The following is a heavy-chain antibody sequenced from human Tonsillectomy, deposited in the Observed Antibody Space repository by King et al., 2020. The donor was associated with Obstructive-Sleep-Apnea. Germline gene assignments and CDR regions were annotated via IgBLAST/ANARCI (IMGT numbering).Heavy chain of an antibody. J-gene: IGHJ3*02. V-gene: IGHV3-9*01. CDR1: GFTFDDYA. CDR2: MSWNSGSI. CDR3: AKDYGSGFDAFDI. Sequence: VQLVESGGGLVQPGRSLRLSCAASGFTFDDYAMHWVRQAPGKGLEWGSGMSWNSGSIGYADSVKGRFTISRDNAKNSLYLQMNSLRAEDTALYYCAKDYGSGFDAFDIWGQGTMVTVSS. D-gene: IGHD3-10*01.